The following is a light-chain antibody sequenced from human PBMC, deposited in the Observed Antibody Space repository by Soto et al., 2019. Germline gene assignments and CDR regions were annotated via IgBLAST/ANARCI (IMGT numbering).Light chain of an antibody. J-gene: IGKJ4*01. CDR2: AAS. CDR1: QGIRND. CDR3: LQDYDYPLS. Sequence: AIQMTQSPSSLSTSVGDRVTISCRASQGIRNDLGWYQQKPGKAPKLLIYAASILQSGVPSRFSGSGSGTDFTLTISSLQPEDFATYYCLQDYDYPLSFGGGTKVQIK. V-gene: IGKV1-6*01.